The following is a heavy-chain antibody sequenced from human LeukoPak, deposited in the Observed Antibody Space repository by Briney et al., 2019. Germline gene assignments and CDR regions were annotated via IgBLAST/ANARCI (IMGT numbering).Heavy chain of an antibody. V-gene: IGHV3-21*01. Sequence: GGSLRLSCAASGFTFSTYAMNWVRQAPGEGLKWVSCITGDSAYIYYADSVKGRFTISRDNAKNPLYLQMNSLRAEDTAVYYCARYGVSSSTSYIDFWGQGTLVTASS. CDR1: GFTFSTYA. J-gene: IGHJ4*02. CDR2: ITGDSAYI. D-gene: IGHD2-2*01. CDR3: ARYGVSSSTSYIDF.